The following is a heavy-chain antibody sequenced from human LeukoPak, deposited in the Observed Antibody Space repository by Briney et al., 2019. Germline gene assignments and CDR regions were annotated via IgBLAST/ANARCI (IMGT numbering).Heavy chain of an antibody. CDR2: IRYDGSNK. V-gene: IGHV3-30*02. CDR3: ARGYSPFGRNKGYYFDY. Sequence: GGSLRLSCAASGFTFSSYGMHWVRQAPGKGLEWVAFIRYDGSNKYYADSVKGRFTISRDNSKNTLYLQMNSLRAEDTAVYYCARGYSPFGRNKGYYFDYWGQGALVTVSS. D-gene: IGHD2-15*01. CDR1: GFTFSSYG. J-gene: IGHJ4*02.